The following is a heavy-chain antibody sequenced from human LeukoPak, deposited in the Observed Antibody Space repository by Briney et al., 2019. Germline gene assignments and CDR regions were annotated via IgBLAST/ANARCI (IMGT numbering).Heavy chain of an antibody. D-gene: IGHD2-15*01. CDR3: ARHNRVVPPDY. J-gene: IGHJ4*02. V-gene: IGHV4-39*01. Sequence: PSETLSLTCTVSGVSISSISYYWGWIRQPPGKGLEWIGNIYYSGSTYYNPSLKSRVTISVDTSKNQFALQVTSVTAADTAVYYCARHNRVVPPDYGGQGTLVTVSS. CDR2: IYYSGST. CDR1: GVSISSISYY.